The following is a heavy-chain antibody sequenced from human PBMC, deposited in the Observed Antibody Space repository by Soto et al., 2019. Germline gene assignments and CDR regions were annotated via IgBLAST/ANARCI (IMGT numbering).Heavy chain of an antibody. CDR2: ISGRGATK. CDR1: GFTFSDYY. D-gene: IGHD3-10*01. Sequence: QVQLVESGGGLVKPAGSLRLSCEASGFTFSDYYMAWIRQAPGKGLEWVSDISGRGATKYYADSMKGRFTISRDNAKNSLDLEMNSPGVDDTAEYYCASCAGVRGVLITGWVDPWGQGTLVTVSS. J-gene: IGHJ5*02. CDR3: ASCAGVRGVLITGWVDP. V-gene: IGHV3-11*01.